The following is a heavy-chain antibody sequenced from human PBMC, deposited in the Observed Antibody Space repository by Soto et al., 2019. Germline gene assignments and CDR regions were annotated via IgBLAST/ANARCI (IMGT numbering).Heavy chain of an antibody. D-gene: IGHD6-19*01. CDR3: ARELYSSGWPNYYYYYYGMDV. CDR2: ISSSSSYT. CDR1: GFTFSDYY. V-gene: IGHV3-11*05. Sequence: GGSLRLSCAASGFTFSDYYMSWIRQAPGKGLEWVSYISSSSSYTNYADSVKGRFTISRDNAKNSLYLQMNSLRAEDTAVYYCARELYSSGWPNYYYYYYGMDVWGQGTTVTVSS. J-gene: IGHJ6*02.